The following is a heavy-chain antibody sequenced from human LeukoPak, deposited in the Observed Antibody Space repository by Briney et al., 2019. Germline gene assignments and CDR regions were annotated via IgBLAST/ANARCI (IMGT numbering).Heavy chain of an antibody. CDR3: ATRPRITIFGVVIPRTSPFDP. D-gene: IGHD3-3*01. J-gene: IGHJ5*02. CDR1: GYTXTELS. CDR2: FDPEDGET. Sequence: GASVKVSCKVSGYTXTELSMHWVRQAPGKGLEWMGGFDPEDGETVYAQKFQGRVTMTEDTSTDTAYMELSSLRSEDTAVYYCATRPRITIFGVVIPRTSPFDPWGQGTLVTVSS. V-gene: IGHV1-24*01.